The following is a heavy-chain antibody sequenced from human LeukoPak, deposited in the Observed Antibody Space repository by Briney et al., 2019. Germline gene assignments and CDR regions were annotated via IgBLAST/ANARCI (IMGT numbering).Heavy chain of an antibody. V-gene: IGHV3-30*02. J-gene: IGHJ4*02. CDR2: IRYDGSNQ. D-gene: IGHD5-18*01. Sequence: GGSLRLSCAASGFTFNSYGMHLVRRAPGKGLEWVSFIRYDGSNQYYADSVKGRFSISRDNSNNTLYLQMNSLTPEDTAVYFCARGYGESHFDYWGQGTLVTVSS. CDR1: GFTFNSYG. CDR3: ARGYGESHFDY.